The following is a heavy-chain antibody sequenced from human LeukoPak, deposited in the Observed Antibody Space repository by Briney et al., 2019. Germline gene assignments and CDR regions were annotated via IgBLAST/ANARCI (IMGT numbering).Heavy chain of an antibody. CDR3: ARDAEMATTYYFDY. CDR2: ISYDGSNK. J-gene: IGHJ4*02. V-gene: IGHV3-30*04. CDR1: EFTFSINA. D-gene: IGHD5-24*01. Sequence: GRSLRLSCAASEFTFSINAMHWVRQAPGKGLEWVAVISYDGSNKYYADSVKGRFTISRDNSKNTLYLQMNSLRPEDTAVYYCARDAEMATTYYFDYWGQGTLVTVSS.